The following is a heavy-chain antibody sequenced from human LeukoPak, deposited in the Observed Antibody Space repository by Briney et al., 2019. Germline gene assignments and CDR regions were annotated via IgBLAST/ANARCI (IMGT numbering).Heavy chain of an antibody. CDR2: ISWNGGTT. D-gene: IGHD6-13*01. CDR3: ARGPRGYSSSPEYFQH. J-gene: IGHJ1*01. CDR1: GFTFDDYG. V-gene: IGHV3-20*04. Sequence: PGGSLRLSCAASGFTFDDYGLSWVRQAPGMGLEWVSYISWNGGTTAYADSVKGRFTISRDNAKKSLHLQMNSLRAEDTALYYCARGPRGYSSSPEYFQHWGQGTLVTVSS.